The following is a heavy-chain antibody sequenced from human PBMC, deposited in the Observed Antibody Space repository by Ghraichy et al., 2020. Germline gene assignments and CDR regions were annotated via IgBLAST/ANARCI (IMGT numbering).Heavy chain of an antibody. CDR1: GFTFSSYA. CDR3: AKDPRGGATTDWFDP. CDR2: ISGSGGST. V-gene: IGHV3-23*01. J-gene: IGHJ5*02. Sequence: LSLTCAASGFTFSSYAMSWVRQAPGKGLEWVSAISGSGGSTYYADSVKGRFTISRDNSKNTLYLQMNSLRAEDTAVYYCAKDPRGGATTDWFDPWGQGTMVTVSS. D-gene: IGHD1-26*01.